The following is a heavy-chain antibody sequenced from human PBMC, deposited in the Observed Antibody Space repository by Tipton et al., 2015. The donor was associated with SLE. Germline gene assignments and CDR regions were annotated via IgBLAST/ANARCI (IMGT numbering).Heavy chain of an antibody. Sequence: TLSLTCAVYGGSFSGYYWSWIRQPPGKGLEWIGEISHSGSSNYNPSLKSRLTISVDTSKKQFSLKLSSVTAADTAVYYCARRGTGLVGLSNGMDVWGQGTTVTVSS. J-gene: IGHJ6*02. CDR3: ARRGTGLVGLSNGMDV. CDR1: GGSFSGYY. CDR2: ISHSGSS. V-gene: IGHV4-34*01. D-gene: IGHD3/OR15-3a*01.